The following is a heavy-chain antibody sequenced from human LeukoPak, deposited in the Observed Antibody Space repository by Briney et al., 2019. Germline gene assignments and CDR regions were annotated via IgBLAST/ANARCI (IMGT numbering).Heavy chain of an antibody. CDR3: ARGSPRGYCSSTSCYPFFDY. D-gene: IGHD2-2*01. CDR2: INPNSGGT. Sequence: GASVKVSCKASGYTFTAYYMHWVRQAPGQGLGWMGWINPNSGGTNFARKFQGRVTMTRDTSISTAYMELSRLRSDDTAVYNCARGSPRGYCSSTSCYPFFDYWGQGTLVTVSS. CDR1: GYTFTAYY. J-gene: IGHJ4*02. V-gene: IGHV1-2*02.